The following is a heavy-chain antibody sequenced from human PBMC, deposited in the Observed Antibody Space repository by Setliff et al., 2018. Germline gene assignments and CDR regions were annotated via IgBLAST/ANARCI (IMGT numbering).Heavy chain of an antibody. J-gene: IGHJ3*02. Sequence: ASVKVSCKASGYTLTNYYMHWVRQAPGQGLEWMGIINPSGGLTRYAQKFQGRVTMTRDMSTSTVYMEVSSLRSEDTAVYYCARDRYYNSWSGTSITAPHDAFDIWGQGTMVTVS. CDR1: GYTLTNYY. D-gene: IGHD3-3*01. V-gene: IGHV1-46*03. CDR2: INPSGGLT. CDR3: ARDRYYNSWSGTSITAPHDAFDI.